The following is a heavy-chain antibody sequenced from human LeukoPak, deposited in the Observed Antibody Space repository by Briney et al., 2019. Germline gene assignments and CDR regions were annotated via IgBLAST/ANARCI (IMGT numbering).Heavy chain of an antibody. J-gene: IGHJ6*03. Sequence: SQTLSLTCAVYGGSISGYYWSWSRHPQRPGKGRNGEINHSGSTNYNPYLKSRVTISVDTSKNQFSLELSSVTAADTAVYYCARAAGGYDSYYYYYYMDVWGKGTTVTVSS. CDR1: GGSISGYY. D-gene: IGHD5-12*01. CDR3: ARAAGGYDSYYYYYYMDV. V-gene: IGHV4-34*01. CDR2: INHSGST.